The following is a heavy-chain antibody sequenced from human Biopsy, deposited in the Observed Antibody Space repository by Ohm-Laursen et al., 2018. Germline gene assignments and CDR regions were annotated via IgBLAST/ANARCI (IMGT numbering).Heavy chain of an antibody. CDR2: IASSGGTT. D-gene: IGHD3-22*01. CDR1: GFHFSDYY. J-gene: IGHJ4*02. V-gene: IGHV3-11*01. CDR3: ARDTPETYDYDNDDNSPFPRRYIDY. Sequence: SLRLSCAASGFHFSDYYMSWIRQAPGKGLEWISYIASSGGTTYYVDSVKGRLTISRDNAEKSLYLQMNSLRAEDTAVYYCARDTPETYDYDNDDNSPFPRRYIDYWGQGTLVTVSS.